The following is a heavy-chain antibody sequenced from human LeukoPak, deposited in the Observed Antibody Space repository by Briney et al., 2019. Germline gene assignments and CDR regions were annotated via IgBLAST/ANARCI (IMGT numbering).Heavy chain of an antibody. Sequence: GGSLRLSCVGSRFTFRSHAMSWVRQAPEKGLEFVSGIYENGGTTYYADSVKGRFSISRDNSKNTLYLQMDSLRGEDTAVYYCAKDFRIGYSAHFDYWGQGALVTVSS. V-gene: IGHV3-23*01. J-gene: IGHJ4*02. CDR2: IYENGGTT. D-gene: IGHD2-21*01. CDR3: AKDFRIGYSAHFDY. CDR1: RFTFRSHA.